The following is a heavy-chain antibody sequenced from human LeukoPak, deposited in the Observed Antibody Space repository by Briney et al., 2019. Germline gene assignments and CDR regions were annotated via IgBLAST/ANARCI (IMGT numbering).Heavy chain of an antibody. Sequence: GGSLRLSCVGSRFTFRSHAMSWVRQAPEKGLEFVSGIYENGGTTYYADSVKGRFSISRDNSKNTLYLQMDSLRGEDTAVYYCAKDFRIGYSAHFDYWGQGALVTVSS. V-gene: IGHV3-23*01. J-gene: IGHJ4*02. CDR2: IYENGGTT. D-gene: IGHD2-21*01. CDR3: AKDFRIGYSAHFDY. CDR1: RFTFRSHA.